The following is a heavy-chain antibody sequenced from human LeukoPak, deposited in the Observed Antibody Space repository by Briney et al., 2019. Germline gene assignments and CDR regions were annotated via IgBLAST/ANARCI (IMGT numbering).Heavy chain of an antibody. V-gene: IGHV3-43*02. CDR2: ISGDGGST. J-gene: IGHJ4*02. CDR1: GFIFDNYA. D-gene: IGHD6-19*01. CDR3: ARGSETSGWYDY. Sequence: GGSLRLSCAAPGFIFDNYAIHWVRQAPGKGLEWVSLISGDGGSTFYADSVRGRFTISRDNTRTSLSLQMSSLRSEDTALYYCARGSETSGWYDYWGQGTLVTVSS.